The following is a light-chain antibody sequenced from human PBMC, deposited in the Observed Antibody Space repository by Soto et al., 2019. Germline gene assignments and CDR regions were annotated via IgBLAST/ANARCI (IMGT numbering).Light chain of an antibody. V-gene: IGLV2-14*01. Sequence: QSALTQPASVSGSPGQSITISWTGTSSDVGAYNLVSWYQHHPDKAPKLMISEVSNRPSGVSDRFSGSKSGNTASLTISGLQAEDEADYYCASLTTTNFVFGTGTKLTVL. J-gene: IGLJ1*01. CDR2: EVS. CDR1: SSDVGAYNL. CDR3: ASLTTTNFV.